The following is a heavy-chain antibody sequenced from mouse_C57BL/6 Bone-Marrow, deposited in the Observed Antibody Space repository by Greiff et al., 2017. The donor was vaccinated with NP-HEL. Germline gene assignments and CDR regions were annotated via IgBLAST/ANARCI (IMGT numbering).Heavy chain of an antibody. V-gene: IGHV1-80*01. Sequence: VMLVESGAELVKPGASVKISCKASGYAFSSYWMNWVKQRPGKGLEWIGQIYPGDGDTNYNGKFKGKATLTADKSSSTAYMQLSSLTSEDSAVYFCARFEDYYGSSYEGWYFDVWGTGTTVTVSS. CDR1: GYAFSSYW. CDR3: ARFEDYYGSSYEGWYFDV. D-gene: IGHD1-1*01. J-gene: IGHJ1*03. CDR2: IYPGDGDT.